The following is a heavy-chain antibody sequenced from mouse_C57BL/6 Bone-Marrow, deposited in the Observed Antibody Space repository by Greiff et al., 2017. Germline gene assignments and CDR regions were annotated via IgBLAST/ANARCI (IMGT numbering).Heavy chain of an antibody. Sequence: VQLQQPGAELVRPGTSVKLSCKASGYTFTSYWMHWVKQRPGQGLEWIGVIDPSDSYTNYNQKFKGKATLTVDTSSSTAYMQLSSLTSEDSAVYYCARGPYYSFDYWGQGTTLTVSS. CDR1: GYTFTSYW. V-gene: IGHV1-59*01. CDR2: IDPSDSYT. J-gene: IGHJ2*01. D-gene: IGHD2-12*01. CDR3: ARGPYYSFDY.